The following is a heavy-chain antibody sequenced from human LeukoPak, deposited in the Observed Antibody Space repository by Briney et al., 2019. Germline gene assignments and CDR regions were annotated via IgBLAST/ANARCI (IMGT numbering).Heavy chain of an antibody. V-gene: IGHV3-48*01. CDR2: ISSGNT. CDR3: ARDHRYAFDN. CDR1: GFNFIDYS. D-gene: IGHD5-12*01. Sequence: GGSLRLSCAASGFNFIDYSMNWVRQAPGKGLEWISYISSGNTKYADSVKGRFTISRDKARNSLYLQMNSLRVEDTAMYYCARDHRYAFDNWGNGTLVTVSS. J-gene: IGHJ4*01.